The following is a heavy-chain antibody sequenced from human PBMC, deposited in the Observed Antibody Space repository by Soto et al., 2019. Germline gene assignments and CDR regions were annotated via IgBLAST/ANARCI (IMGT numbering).Heavy chain of an antibody. D-gene: IGHD6-19*01. CDR3: ARVALAGIPFYYGMDV. Sequence: QVQLVQSGAEVKKPGASVKVACKTSGYTFTSYGVSWVRLAPGQGLEWMGWSSLYNGNIKYAQKFQGRVTLTTDTSTSTAYMELRSLRYDDTAVYYCARVALAGIPFYYGMDVWGQGTTVTVSS. CDR2: SSLYNGNI. V-gene: IGHV1-18*01. CDR1: GYTFTSYG. J-gene: IGHJ6*02.